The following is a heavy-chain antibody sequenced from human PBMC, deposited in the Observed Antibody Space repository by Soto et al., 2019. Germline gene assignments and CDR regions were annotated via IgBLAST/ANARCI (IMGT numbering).Heavy chain of an antibody. V-gene: IGHV3-11*01. CDR3: ARDPREYYFDY. J-gene: IGHJ4*02. Sequence: QVQLVESGGGLVKPGGSLRLSCAASGFTFSDYCMTWIRQAPGKGLEWVSYISSSGSTIYYADSMKGRFTISRDNAKNSLYLQMKSLRAEDTAVYYCARDPREYYFDYWGQGTLVTVSS. CDR1: GFTFSDYC. CDR2: ISSSGSTI.